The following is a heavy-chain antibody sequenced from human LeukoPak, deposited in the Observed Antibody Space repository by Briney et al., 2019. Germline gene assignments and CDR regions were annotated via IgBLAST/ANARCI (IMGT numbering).Heavy chain of an antibody. CDR1: GFTVSSNH. J-gene: IGHJ4*02. Sequence: PGGSLRLSCAASGFTVSSNHMSWVRQAPGKGLEWVSVIYSGGSTYYADSVKGRFTISRDNSKNTLYLQMISLRAEDTAVYYCASHSSSWYGFDYWGQGTLVTVSS. V-gene: IGHV3-53*01. CDR2: IYSGGST. D-gene: IGHD6-13*01. CDR3: ASHSSSWYGFDY.